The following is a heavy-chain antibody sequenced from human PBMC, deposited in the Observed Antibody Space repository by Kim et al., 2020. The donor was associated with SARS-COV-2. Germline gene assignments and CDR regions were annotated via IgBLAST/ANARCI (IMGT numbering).Heavy chain of an antibody. V-gene: IGHV3-15*01. Sequence: GGSLRLSCAASGFTFSNAWMSWVRQAPGKGLEWVGRIKSKTDGGTTDYAAPVKGRFTISRDDSKNTLYLQMNSLKTEDTAVYYCTTDRKEARDYYYYGMDVWGQGTTVTVSS. CDR1: GFTFSNAW. CDR3: TTDRKEARDYYYYGMDV. CDR2: IKSKTDGGTT. D-gene: IGHD6-6*01. J-gene: IGHJ6*02.